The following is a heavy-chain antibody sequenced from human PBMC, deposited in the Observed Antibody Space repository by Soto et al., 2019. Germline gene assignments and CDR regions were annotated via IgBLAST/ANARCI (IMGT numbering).Heavy chain of an antibody. Sequence: ASVKVSCKASGFTFTSYYLNWVRQAPGQGLEWMGVINPHGGSTKYAQKFQGRVTMTRDTPRSTVYMELRSLRSDDTAIYYCARSSGGNFGIIIEGSNWFDPWGQGTLVTVSS. CDR2: INPHGGST. D-gene: IGHD3-3*01. V-gene: IGHV1-46*01. CDR1: GFTFTSYY. CDR3: ARSSGGNFGIIIEGSNWFDP. J-gene: IGHJ5*02.